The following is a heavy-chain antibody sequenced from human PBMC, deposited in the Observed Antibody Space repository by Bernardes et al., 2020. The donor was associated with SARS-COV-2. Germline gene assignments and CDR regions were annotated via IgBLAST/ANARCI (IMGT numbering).Heavy chain of an antibody. J-gene: IGHJ6*04. Sequence: ATTKDFCKASGYTFTGYYIPWVRQAPGQGLEWMGWITPTSGGTTYAQKFQGRVTMTRDTSISTAYMELSRLRSDDTAVYYCALPPTNYDRYGMDVWGKGTTVTGSA. D-gene: IGHD3-22*01. CDR2: ITPTSGGT. V-gene: IGHV1-2*02. CDR1: GYTFTGYY. CDR3: ALPPTNYDRYGMDV.